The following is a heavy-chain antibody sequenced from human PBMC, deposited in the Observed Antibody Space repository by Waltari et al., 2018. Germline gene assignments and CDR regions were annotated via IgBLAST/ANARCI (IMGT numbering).Heavy chain of an antibody. V-gene: IGHV1-8*01. D-gene: IGHD5-18*01. J-gene: IGHJ4*02. CDR3: ARSLGQLWLRYFDY. Sequence: QVQLVQSGAEVKKPGASVKVSCKASGYTFTSYDINWVRPATGQGLEWMGWMNPNSGNTGYAQKFQGRVTMTRNTSISTAYMELSSLRSEDTAVYYCARSLGQLWLRYFDYWGQGTLVTVSS. CDR2: MNPNSGNT. CDR1: GYTFTSYD.